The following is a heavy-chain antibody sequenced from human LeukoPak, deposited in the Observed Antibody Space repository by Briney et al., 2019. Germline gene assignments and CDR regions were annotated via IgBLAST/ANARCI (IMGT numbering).Heavy chain of an antibody. V-gene: IGHV3-30*02. CDR2: ISSDGSNK. J-gene: IGHJ4*02. CDR3: AKDLYSGSYPAFDY. CDR1: GFTFSTYA. Sequence: GGSLRLSCAASGFTFSTYAIHWVRQAPGKGLEWVSFISSDGSNKYFADSVKGRFTISRDNSKNTLYLQMNSLRAEDTAVYYCAKDLYSGSYPAFDYWGQGTLVTVSS. D-gene: IGHD1-26*01.